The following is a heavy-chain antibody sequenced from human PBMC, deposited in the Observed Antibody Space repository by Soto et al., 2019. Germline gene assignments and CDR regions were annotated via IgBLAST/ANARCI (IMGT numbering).Heavy chain of an antibody. V-gene: IGHV4-59*01. D-gene: IGHD2-21*02. CDR1: GGSISSYY. CDR3: ARAYCGGDCYYDAFDI. Sequence: PSETLSLTCTVSGGSISSYYWSWIRQPPGKGLEWIGYIYYSGSTNYNPSLKSRVTISVDTSKNQFSLKLSSVTAAGTAVYYCARAYCGGDCYYDAFDIWGQGTMVTVSS. CDR2: IYYSGST. J-gene: IGHJ3*02.